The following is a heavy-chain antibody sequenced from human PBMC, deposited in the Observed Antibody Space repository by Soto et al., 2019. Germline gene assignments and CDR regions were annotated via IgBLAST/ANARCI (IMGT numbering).Heavy chain of an antibody. CDR1: GFTFSSYG. CDR3: AKDGFLSSGWYFDY. CDR2: ISYDGSNK. Sequence: GGSLRLSCAASGFTFSSYGMHWVRQAPGKGLEWVAVISYDGSNKYYADSVKGRFTISRDNSKNTLYLQMNSLRAEDTAVYYCAKDGFLSSGWYFDYWGQGTLVTVSS. D-gene: IGHD6-19*01. V-gene: IGHV3-30*18. J-gene: IGHJ4*02.